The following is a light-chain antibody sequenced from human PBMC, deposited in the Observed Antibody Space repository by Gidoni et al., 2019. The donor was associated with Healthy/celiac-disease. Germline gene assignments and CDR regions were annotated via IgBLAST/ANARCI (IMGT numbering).Light chain of an antibody. J-gene: IGKJ4*01. Sequence: DLQMPQSPSSLSASVGDRVTITCQASQDISNYLNWYQQKPGKAPKLLIYDASNLETGVTSRFSGSGSGTDFTFTISSLQPEDIATYYCQQYDNLPLTFGGGTKVEIK. CDR2: DAS. V-gene: IGKV1-33*01. CDR1: QDISNY. CDR3: QQYDNLPLT.